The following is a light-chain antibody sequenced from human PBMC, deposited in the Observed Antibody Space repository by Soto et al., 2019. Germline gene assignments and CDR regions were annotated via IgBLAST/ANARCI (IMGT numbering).Light chain of an antibody. V-gene: IGKV3-11*01. CDR1: QSVSSS. Sequence: EIVLTQSPATLSLSPGERATLSCRASQSVSSSLVWYQQKPGQAPRLLIYDASNRATGIPARFSGSGSGTDFTLTISSLEPEDFAVYYCQQFSSYPLTFGGGTKVDIK. CDR2: DAS. CDR3: QQFSSYPLT. J-gene: IGKJ4*01.